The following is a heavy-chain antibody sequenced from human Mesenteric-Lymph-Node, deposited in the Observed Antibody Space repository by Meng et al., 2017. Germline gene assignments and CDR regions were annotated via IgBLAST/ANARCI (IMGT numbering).Heavy chain of an antibody. V-gene: IGHV1-2*06. CDR3: AREEGPSSSWYVDY. D-gene: IGHD6-13*01. CDR1: GYTFTGYY. J-gene: IGHJ4*02. CDR2: INPNSGGT. Sequence: QVQLVQSGAEVKKPGASVKVFCKASGYTFTGYYMHWVRQAPGQGLEWMGRINPNSGGTNYAQKFQGRVTMTRDTSISTAYMELSRLRSDDTAVYYCAREEGPSSSWYVDYWGQGTLVTVSS.